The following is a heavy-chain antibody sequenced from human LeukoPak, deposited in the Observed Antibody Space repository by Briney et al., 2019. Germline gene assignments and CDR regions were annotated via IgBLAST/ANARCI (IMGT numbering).Heavy chain of an antibody. CDR3: ARAPSSWNRTFDY. D-gene: IGHD6-13*01. CDR2: FTSSGSTK. V-gene: IGHV3-48*03. Sequence: GRSLRLSCAASGFTFSSYEMNWVRQAPGKGLEWVSYFTSSGSTKYYADSVQGRFTISRDNAKNSLYLRMNSLRAEDTAIYYCARAPSSWNRTFDYWGQGTLVTVSS. J-gene: IGHJ4*02. CDR1: GFTFSSYE.